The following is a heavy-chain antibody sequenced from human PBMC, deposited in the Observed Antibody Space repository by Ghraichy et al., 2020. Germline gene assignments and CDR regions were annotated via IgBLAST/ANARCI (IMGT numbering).Heavy chain of an antibody. J-gene: IGHJ4*02. CDR1: GGTFSSYA. D-gene: IGHD4-17*01. Sequence: SLKVSCKASGGTFSSYAISWVRQAPGPGLEWMGGIIPIFGTANYAQKFQGRVTITADESTSTAYMELSSLRSEDTAVYYCARAGGLYTVTTSRMDYFDYWGQGTLVTVSS. CDR2: IIPIFGTA. V-gene: IGHV1-69*13. CDR3: ARAGGLYTVTTSRMDYFDY.